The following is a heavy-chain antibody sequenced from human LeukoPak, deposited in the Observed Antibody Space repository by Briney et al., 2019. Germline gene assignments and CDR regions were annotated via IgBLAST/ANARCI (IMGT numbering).Heavy chain of an antibody. CDR3: ARELYGDYFNWFDP. J-gene: IGHJ5*02. D-gene: IGHD4-17*01. V-gene: IGHV3-33*01. Sequence: GGSLRLSCAASGFTFSSYGMHWVRQAPGKGLEWVAVIWYDGSNKYYADSVKGRFTISRDNSKNTLYLQMNSLRAEDTAVYYCARELYGDYFNWFDPWGQGTLVTVSP. CDR2: IWYDGSNK. CDR1: GFTFSSYG.